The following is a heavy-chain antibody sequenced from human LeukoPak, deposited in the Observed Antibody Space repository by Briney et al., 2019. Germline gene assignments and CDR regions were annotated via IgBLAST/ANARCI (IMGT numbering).Heavy chain of an antibody. D-gene: IGHD2-2*01. Sequence: ASVKVSCKASGYTFTTYGISWVRQAPGQGLEWMGWISGYDGNTKYAQKLQGRVTMTTDTSTSTAYMGLGSLRSDDTAVYYCARDCSTSCYWFDPWGQGTLVTVAS. V-gene: IGHV1-18*01. CDR3: ARDCSTSCYWFDP. CDR2: ISGYDGNT. CDR1: GYTFTTYG. J-gene: IGHJ5*02.